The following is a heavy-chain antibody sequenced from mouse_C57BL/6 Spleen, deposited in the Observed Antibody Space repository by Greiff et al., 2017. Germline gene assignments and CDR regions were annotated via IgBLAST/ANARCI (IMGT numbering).Heavy chain of an antibody. V-gene: IGHV5-4*01. CDR1: GFTFSSYA. Sequence: EVMLVESGGGLVKPGGSLKLSCAASGFTFSSYALSWVRPTPEKRLEWVATISDGGSYTYYPDNVKGRFTISRDNAKNNLYLQMSHLKSEDTAMYYCARDGSSYNYAMDYWGQGTSVTVSS. CDR2: ISDGGSYT. J-gene: IGHJ4*01. CDR3: ARDGSSYNYAMDY. D-gene: IGHD1-1*01.